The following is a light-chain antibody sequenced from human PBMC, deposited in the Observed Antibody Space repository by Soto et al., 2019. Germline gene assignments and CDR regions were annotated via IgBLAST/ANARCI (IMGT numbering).Light chain of an antibody. CDR1: QGISTY. Sequence: DIQMTQSPSSLSASVGDRVTITCRASQGISTYLVWYQQKPGTAPKLLIFAASTLQSGVPSRFSGSGSGTDFTLTISSLHPEDVATYYCQNYNGAPWTFGQGTKVEIK. J-gene: IGKJ1*01. CDR2: AAS. CDR3: QNYNGAPWT. V-gene: IGKV1-27*01.